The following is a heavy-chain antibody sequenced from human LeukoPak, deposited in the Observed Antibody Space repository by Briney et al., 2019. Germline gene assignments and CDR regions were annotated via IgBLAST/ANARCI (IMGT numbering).Heavy chain of an antibody. CDR3: AREVWFGEPRRDWFDP. J-gene: IGHJ5*02. D-gene: IGHD3-10*01. CDR1: GFTFSDYY. V-gene: IGHV3-11*05. Sequence: GGSLRLSCAASGFTFSDYYMSWIRQAPGKGLEWVSYISSSSSYTNYADSVKGRFTISRDNAKNSLYLQMNSLRAEDTAVYYCAREVWFGEPRRDWFDPWGQGTLVTVSS. CDR2: ISSSSSYT.